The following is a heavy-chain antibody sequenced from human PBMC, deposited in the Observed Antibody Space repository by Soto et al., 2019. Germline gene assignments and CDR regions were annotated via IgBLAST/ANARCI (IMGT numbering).Heavy chain of an antibody. Sequence: PSETLSLTCTVSGDSMSSADYYWSWIRQPPGKGLEWIGHMYYSGSTYYNPSLKSRVAISVDTSKNQFSLKLNSVTAADTAVYYCVRGDTWYGFAYWGQGTLVTVSS. J-gene: IGHJ4*02. V-gene: IGHV4-30-4*01. CDR2: MYYSGST. D-gene: IGHD6-13*01. CDR3: VRGDTWYGFAY. CDR1: GDSMSSADYY.